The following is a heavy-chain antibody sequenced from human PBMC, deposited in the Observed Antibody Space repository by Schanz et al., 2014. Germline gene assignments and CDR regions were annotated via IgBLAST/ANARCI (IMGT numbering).Heavy chain of an antibody. CDR2: ISPYNGNT. CDR3: ARGGYSSGWYDRDIAHFDY. CDR1: GYTFSDYG. Sequence: QVQLVQSGDEVKKPGASVKVSCKTSGYTFSDYGITWVRQAPGQGLEWMGWISPYNGNTNYAPKVQGRVTMTTDTSTGTAYMELRSLRSDDTAVYYCARGGYSSGWYDRDIAHFDYWGQGTLVTVSS. D-gene: IGHD6-19*01. J-gene: IGHJ4*02. V-gene: IGHV1-18*01.